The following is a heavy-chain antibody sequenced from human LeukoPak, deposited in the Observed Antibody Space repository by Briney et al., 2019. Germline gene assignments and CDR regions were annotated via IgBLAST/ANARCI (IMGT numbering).Heavy chain of an antibody. V-gene: IGHV3-21*01. CDR3: ARELRGSSSWGFDY. CDR2: ISSSSSYI. J-gene: IGHJ4*02. Sequence: GGSLRLSCAASGFTFSSYSMNWVRQAPGKGLEWVSSISSSSSYIYYADSVKGRFTISRDNAKNSLYLQMNSLRAEDTAVYYCARELRGSSSWGFDYWGQGTLVTVSS. CDR1: GFTFSSYS. D-gene: IGHD6-13*01.